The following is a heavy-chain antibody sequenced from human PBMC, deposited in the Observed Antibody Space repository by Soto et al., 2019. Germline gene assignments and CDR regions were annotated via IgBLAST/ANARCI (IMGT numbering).Heavy chain of an antibody. D-gene: IGHD2-8*01. CDR1: GYSFTGYY. CDR2: INPNSGGT. CDR3: ARSLMVYAQRSGAQHGYFDY. Sequence: SVKVSCKASGYSFTGYYMHWVRQAPGQGLEWMGWINPNSGGTNYAQKFQGWVTMTRDTSISTAYMELSRLRSDDTAVYYCARSLMVYAQRSGAQHGYFDYRGQGTLGTVSS. J-gene: IGHJ4*02. V-gene: IGHV1-2*04.